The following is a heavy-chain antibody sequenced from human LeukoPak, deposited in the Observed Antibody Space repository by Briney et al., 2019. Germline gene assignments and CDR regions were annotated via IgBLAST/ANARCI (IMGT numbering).Heavy chain of an antibody. CDR2: ISYDGSNK. D-gene: IGHD1-26*01. V-gene: IGHV3-30-3*01. Sequence: GRSLRLSCAASGFTFSSYAMHWVRQAPGKGLEWVAVISYDGSNKYYADSVKGRFTISRDNSKNTLYPQMNGLRAEDTAVYYCARAVGSGSYRGSGYWGQGTLATVSS. J-gene: IGHJ4*02. CDR1: GFTFSSYA. CDR3: ARAVGSGSYRGSGY.